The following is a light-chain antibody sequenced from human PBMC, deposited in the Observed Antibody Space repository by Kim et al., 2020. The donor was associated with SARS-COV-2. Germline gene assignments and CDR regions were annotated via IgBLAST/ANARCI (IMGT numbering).Light chain of an antibody. CDR1: SSNIGRNT. CDR2: NNN. Sequence: ELTQPPSASGTPGQSVTITCSGSSSNIGRNTVNWYQQLPGTAPKLLIYNNNQRPSGVPDRFSDSKSGTSASLAISGLQSDDEADYYCAAWDDSLSGYVFGTGTQVTVL. CDR3: AAWDDSLSGYV. J-gene: IGLJ1*01. V-gene: IGLV1-44*01.